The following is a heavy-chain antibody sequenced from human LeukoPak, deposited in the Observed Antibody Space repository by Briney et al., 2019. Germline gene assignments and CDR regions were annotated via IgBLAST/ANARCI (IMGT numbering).Heavy chain of an antibody. D-gene: IGHD2-2*01. CDR2: VYYSGST. CDR3: ARGTLVVPAAHPGMDV. J-gene: IGHJ6*04. V-gene: IGHV4-59*01. CDR1: GGSISSFY. Sequence: SETLSLTCTVSGGSISSFYWSWIRQPPGKGLEWIGYVYYSGSTNYNPSLKSRVTISVDTSKNQFSLKLSSVTAADTAVYYCARGTLVVPAAHPGMDVWGKGTTVTVSS.